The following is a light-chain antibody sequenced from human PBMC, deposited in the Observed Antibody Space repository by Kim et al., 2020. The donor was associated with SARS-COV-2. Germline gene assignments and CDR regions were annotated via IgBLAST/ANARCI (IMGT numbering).Light chain of an antibody. V-gene: IGLV3-21*04. CDR3: QVWHSTTDHWV. CDR1: NFGMNS. Sequence: SYELSQPPSVSVAPGETARITCGGNNFGMNSVHWYQQKPGQAPVLVSQYDSGRPSGIPERFSGSNSGNTATLTISRVEAGDEGDYYCQVWHSTTDHWVFGGGTQLTVL. CDR2: YDS. J-gene: IGLJ3*02.